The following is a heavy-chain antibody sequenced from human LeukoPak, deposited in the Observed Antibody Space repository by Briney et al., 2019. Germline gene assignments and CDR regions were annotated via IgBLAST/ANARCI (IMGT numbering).Heavy chain of an antibody. CDR2: ISPAGGSP. CDR3: AKITMARGTFDP. Sequence: GGSLRLSCAASGFTFRNYVMSWVRQAPGKGLEWVSAISPAGGSPYYADSVKGRFTVSRDNSKNTLFLQMNSLRAEDTAKYYCAKITMARGTFDPWGQGTLVTVSS. D-gene: IGHD3-10*01. CDR1: GFTFRNYV. J-gene: IGHJ5*02. V-gene: IGHV3-23*01.